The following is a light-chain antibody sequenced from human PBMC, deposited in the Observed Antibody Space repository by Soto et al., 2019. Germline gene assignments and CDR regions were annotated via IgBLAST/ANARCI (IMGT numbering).Light chain of an antibody. CDR2: SAS. Sequence: DIQMTQSASTLSASLGDRVTITCRASQSVSRWLAWFQQKPGKAPHLLIYSASTLERGVPSRFSGTASGTQFPLKINSLQPDDFATYYCQQYDRFPWTFGQGTKVEMK. V-gene: IGKV1-5*03. CDR1: QSVSRW. J-gene: IGKJ1*01. CDR3: QQYDRFPWT.